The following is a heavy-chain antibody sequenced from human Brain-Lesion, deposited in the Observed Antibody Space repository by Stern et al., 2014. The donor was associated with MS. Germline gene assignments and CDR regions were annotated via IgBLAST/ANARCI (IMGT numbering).Heavy chain of an antibody. CDR3: ARVDTPLDYYYGMDV. Sequence: VQLLESGGGVVQPGRSLRLSCAASGLIFGNYAMHWVRQAPGKGLQWVAIISYDGSNKYYADSVKGRFTISRDNSKNTLYLQMNSLKSEDTAVYYCARVDTPLDYYYGMDVWGQGTTVTVSS. V-gene: IGHV3-30*01. CDR2: ISYDGSNK. J-gene: IGHJ6*02. CDR1: GLIFGNYA. D-gene: IGHD5-18*01.